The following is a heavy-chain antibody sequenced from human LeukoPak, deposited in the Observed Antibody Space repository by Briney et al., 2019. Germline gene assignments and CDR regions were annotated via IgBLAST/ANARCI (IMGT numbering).Heavy chain of an antibody. CDR2: ISYDGSNK. CDR3: AGNVLRSPGMDV. Sequence: GGSLRLSCAASGFTFSSYAMHWVRQAPGKGLEWVAVISYDGSNKYYADSVKGRFTISRDNSKNTLYLQMYSLRAEDTAVYYCAGNVLRSPGMDVWGQGTTVTVSS. V-gene: IGHV3-30*04. D-gene: IGHD3-3*01. CDR1: GFTFSSYA. J-gene: IGHJ6*02.